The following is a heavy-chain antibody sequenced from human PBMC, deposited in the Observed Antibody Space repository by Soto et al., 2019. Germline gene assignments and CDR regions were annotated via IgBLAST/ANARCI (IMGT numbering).Heavy chain of an antibody. CDR3: ATLHCSGGSCYYVPDAFDI. CDR1: GYTFTGYY. CDR2: INPNSGGT. V-gene: IGHV1-2*02. J-gene: IGHJ3*02. D-gene: IGHD2-15*01. Sequence: GASVKVSCKASGYTFTGYYMHWVRQAPGQGLEWMGWINPNSGGTNYAQKFQGRVTMTRDTSISTAYMELSRLRSGDTAVYYCATLHCSGGSCYYVPDAFDIWGQGPMVTVSS.